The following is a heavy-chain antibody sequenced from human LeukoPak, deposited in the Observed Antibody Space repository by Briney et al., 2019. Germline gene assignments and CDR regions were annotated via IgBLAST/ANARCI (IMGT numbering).Heavy chain of an antibody. J-gene: IGHJ3*02. Sequence: PGGSLKLSCVASGFTFSDSAIHWVRQASGKGLGWVGRIRSKTNTYATAYAASVKGRFTISRGDSKNTAYLQMNSLKIEDTAVYYCTRHDAFDIWGQGTMVTVSS. CDR3: TRHDAFDI. CDR2: IRSKTNTYAT. CDR1: GFTFSDSA. V-gene: IGHV3-73*01.